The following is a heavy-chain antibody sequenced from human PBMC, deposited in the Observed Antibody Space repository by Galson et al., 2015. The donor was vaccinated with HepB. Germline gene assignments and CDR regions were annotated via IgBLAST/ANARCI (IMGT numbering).Heavy chain of an antibody. CDR3: ARTDIVVVPAAMGGIYWYFDL. Sequence: SVKVSCKASGYTFTSYGISWVRQAPGQGLEWMGWISAYNGNTNYAQKLQGRVTMTTDTSTSTAYMELRSLRSEDTAVYYCARTDIVVVPAAMGGIYWYFDLWGRGTLVTVSS. V-gene: IGHV1-18*01. CDR2: ISAYNGNT. CDR1: GYTFTSYG. D-gene: IGHD2-2*01. J-gene: IGHJ2*01.